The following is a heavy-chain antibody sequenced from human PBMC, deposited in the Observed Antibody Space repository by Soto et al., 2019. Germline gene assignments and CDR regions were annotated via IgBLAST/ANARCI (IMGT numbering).Heavy chain of an antibody. CDR3: TRVGGYYGDYPNFDY. J-gene: IGHJ4*02. CDR1: GSSISPFY. V-gene: IGHV4-59*01. Sequence: SETLSLACTVSGSSISPFYWSWIRQPPGKGLEWLGYIYYTGSTKYNPSLKSRVTLSLGTSRNQLSLKLRSVTAADTAVYYCTRVGGYYGDYPNFDYWGPGTLVTVSS. D-gene: IGHD4-17*01. CDR2: IYYTGST.